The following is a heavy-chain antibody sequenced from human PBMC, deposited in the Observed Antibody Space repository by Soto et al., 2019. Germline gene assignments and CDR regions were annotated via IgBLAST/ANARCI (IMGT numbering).Heavy chain of an antibody. D-gene: IGHD3-3*01. CDR2: ISSSSSYI. V-gene: IGHV3-21*01. Sequence: GGSLRLSCAASGFTFSSYSMNWVRQAPGKGLEWVSSISSSSSYIYYADSVKGRFTISRDNAKNSLYLQMNSLRAEDTAVYYCARAARFLEWLPNAFDIWGQGTMVTVS. CDR1: GFTFSSYS. J-gene: IGHJ3*02. CDR3: ARAARFLEWLPNAFDI.